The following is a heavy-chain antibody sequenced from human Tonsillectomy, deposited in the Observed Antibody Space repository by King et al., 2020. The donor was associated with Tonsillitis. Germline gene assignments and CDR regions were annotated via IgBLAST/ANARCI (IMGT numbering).Heavy chain of an antibody. V-gene: IGHV3-21*06. J-gene: IGHJ4*02. CDR3: AGGRLTSIPQDFDS. CDR1: GFIFSHYN. CDR2: ISGNGNYI. Sequence: VQLVESGGGLVKPGGSPRLSCAASGFIFSHYNMNWVRQAPGKGLEWVSSISGNGNYIYYADSVKGRFTISRDNAQNSLYLQMNSLRAEDTATYYFAGGRLTSIPQDFDSWGQRTLVTVSS. D-gene: IGHD2-21*02.